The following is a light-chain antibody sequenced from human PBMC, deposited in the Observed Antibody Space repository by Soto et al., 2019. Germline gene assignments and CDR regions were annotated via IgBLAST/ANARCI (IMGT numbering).Light chain of an antibody. CDR2: GAS. J-gene: IGKJ4*02. CDR1: QSVGST. V-gene: IGKV3-15*01. Sequence: EILMTQSPATLSVSPEERVILSCSASQSVGSTLAWYQQDPGQAPRLLIRGASTRATGVPARFSGSGSGTEFTLTVRCLKSEDFAVYYCQQYSSSLTFGGGNTLAIK. CDR3: QQYSSSLT.